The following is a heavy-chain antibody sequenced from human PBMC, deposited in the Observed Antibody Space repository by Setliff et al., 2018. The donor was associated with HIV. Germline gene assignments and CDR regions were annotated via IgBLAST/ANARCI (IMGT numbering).Heavy chain of an antibody. J-gene: IGHJ6*03. CDR1: GGPFTSA. Sequence: SVKVSCKASGGPFTSAFNWVRQVPGQGLEWMGGIIPIFGTANYAQNFGGRVTITADQSTTTSYLQLDSLRFEDTAIYYCASDSPAARFEELEDHYYYFMDVWGKGTTVTVSS. CDR3: ASDSPAARFEELEDHYYYFMDV. V-gene: IGHV1-69*13. CDR2: IIPIFGTA. D-gene: IGHD3-10*01.